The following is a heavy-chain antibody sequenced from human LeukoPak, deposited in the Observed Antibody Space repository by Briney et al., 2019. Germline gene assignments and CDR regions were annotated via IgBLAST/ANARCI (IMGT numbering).Heavy chain of an antibody. CDR1: GGSISSYF. CDR3: ARETRLHSGSYSNDAFDI. CDR2: ISYSGST. V-gene: IGHV4-59*01. D-gene: IGHD1-26*01. J-gene: IGHJ3*02. Sequence: SETLSLTCTVSGGSISSYFWSWIRQPPGKGLEWIGYISYSGSTDYNPSLKSRVTISLDTSKNQFSLRLSSVTAADTAVYYCARETRLHSGSYSNDAFDIWGQGTMVTVSS.